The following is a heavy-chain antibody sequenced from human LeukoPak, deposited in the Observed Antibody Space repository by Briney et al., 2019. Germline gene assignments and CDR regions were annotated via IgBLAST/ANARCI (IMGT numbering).Heavy chain of an antibody. V-gene: IGHV3-49*04. CDR2: IGSKSYGGTT. CDR1: GFTFGDYG. Sequence: GGCLRLSCTGSGFTFGDYGMSWVRQAPGKGLEWVGFIGSKSYGGTTEYAASVKGRFTISRDDSKSIAYLQMNSLKTEDTAVYYCSNSYCGGDCYSGGYFDYWGQGALVTVSS. D-gene: IGHD2-21*02. J-gene: IGHJ4*02. CDR3: SNSYCGGDCYSGGYFDY.